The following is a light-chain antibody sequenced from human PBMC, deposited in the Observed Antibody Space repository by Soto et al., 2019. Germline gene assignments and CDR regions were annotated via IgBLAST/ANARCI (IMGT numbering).Light chain of an antibody. CDR3: QQGVDWFT. J-gene: IGKJ4*01. Sequence: EIVLTQSPATLSLSPGERATVSCRASQSVSTYLAWYQQKPGQPPRLLIDDPSNRPTGIPDRFSGSGSGTDFTRTIGRVVPEESSVYYCQQGVDWFTFGGGSMVEVK. V-gene: IGKV3-11*01. CDR1: QSVSTY. CDR2: DPS.